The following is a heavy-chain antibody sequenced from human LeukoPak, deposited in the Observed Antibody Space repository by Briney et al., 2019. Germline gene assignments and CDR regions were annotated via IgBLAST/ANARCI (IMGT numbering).Heavy chain of an antibody. Sequence: SETLSLTCAVSGGSFSGYYWTWIRQPPGKGLEWIGEINHSGSANYNPSLKSRVTISLDTSKNQFSLKVSSVTAADTAVYYCARSANFLFDYWGQGTLVTVSS. V-gene: IGHV4-34*01. D-gene: IGHD2-8*01. CDR3: ARSANFLFDY. CDR1: GGSFSGYY. J-gene: IGHJ4*02. CDR2: INHSGSA.